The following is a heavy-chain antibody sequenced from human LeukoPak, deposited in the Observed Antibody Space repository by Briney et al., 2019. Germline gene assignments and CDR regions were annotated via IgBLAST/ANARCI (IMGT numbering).Heavy chain of an antibody. Sequence: GASVKVSCKASGGTFSSCAISWVRQAPGQGQEWKGGIILNFGTANYAKKFLSRVTTIADESTSKAYMELSRLRSEDTAVYYCAGRWFRGRYYFYYWGQGTLVTVSS. CDR3: AGRWFRGRYYFYY. D-gene: IGHD2-15*01. V-gene: IGHV1-69*01. CDR2: IILNFGTA. CDR1: GGTFSSCA. J-gene: IGHJ4*02.